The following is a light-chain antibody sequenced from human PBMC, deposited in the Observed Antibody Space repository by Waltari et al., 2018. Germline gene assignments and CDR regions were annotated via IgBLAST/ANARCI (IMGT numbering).Light chain of an antibody. Sequence: QSVLTQPPSVSAAPGQKVTISCSGSSPNLGHNYVSWSQQPPGTAPKLPIYDNNKRPSGIPDRFSGSKSGTSATLGITGLQTGDEADYYCGTWDSSLSGYVVFGGGTKLTVL. CDR3: GTWDSSLSGYVV. CDR2: DNN. CDR1: SPNLGHNY. V-gene: IGLV1-51*01. J-gene: IGLJ2*01.